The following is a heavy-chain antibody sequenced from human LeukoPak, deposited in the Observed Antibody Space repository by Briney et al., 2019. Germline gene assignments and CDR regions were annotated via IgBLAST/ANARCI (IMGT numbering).Heavy chain of an antibody. Sequence: GGSLKLSCAASGFTFSSYGMHWVRQAPGKGLEWVAVISYDGSNKYYADSVKGRFTISRDNSKNTLYLQMNSLRAEDTAVYYCARDLLRQAYYDSSGYLDYWGQGTLVTVSS. CDR3: ARDLLRQAYYDSSGYLDY. D-gene: IGHD3-22*01. CDR1: GFTFSSYG. CDR2: ISYDGSNK. V-gene: IGHV3-30*03. J-gene: IGHJ4*02.